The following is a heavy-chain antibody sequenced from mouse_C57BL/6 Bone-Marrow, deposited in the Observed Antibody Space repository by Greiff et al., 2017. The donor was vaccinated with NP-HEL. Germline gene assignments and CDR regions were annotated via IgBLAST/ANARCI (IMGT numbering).Heavy chain of an antibody. D-gene: IGHD1-1*01. J-gene: IGHJ1*03. CDR2: INPSTGGT. Sequence: EVQLQQSGPELVKPGASVKISCKASGYSFTGYYMNWVKQSPEKSLEWIGEINPSTGGTTYNQKFKAKATLTVDKSSSTAYMQLKSLTSEDSAVYYCARSSLSYGSSYGYFDVWGTGTTVTVSS. V-gene: IGHV1-42*01. CDR3: ARSSLSYGSSYGYFDV. CDR1: GYSFTGYY.